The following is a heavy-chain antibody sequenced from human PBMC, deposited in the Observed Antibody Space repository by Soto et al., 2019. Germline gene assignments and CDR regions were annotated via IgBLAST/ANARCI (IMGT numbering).Heavy chain of an antibody. Sequence: QVQLVQSGAEVKKPGSSVKVSCKASGGTFSSYAISWARQAPGQGLEWMGGIIPIFGTANYAQKFQGRVTITADKSTSTAYMELSSLRSEDTAVYYCARAQGVRYSSGWYGGEYYFDYWGQGTLVTVSS. J-gene: IGHJ4*02. CDR2: IIPIFGTA. CDR1: GGTFSSYA. V-gene: IGHV1-69*06. D-gene: IGHD6-19*01. CDR3: ARAQGVRYSSGWYGGEYYFDY.